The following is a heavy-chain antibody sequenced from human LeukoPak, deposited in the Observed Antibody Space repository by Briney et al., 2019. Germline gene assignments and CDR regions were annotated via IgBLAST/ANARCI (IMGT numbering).Heavy chain of an antibody. D-gene: IGHD2-2*01. CDR3: ARGAPVNWFDP. CDR1: GYTFTSYD. CDR2: MNPNSGNT. V-gene: IGHV1-8*03. Sequence: ASVKVSCKASGYTFTSYDINWVRQATGQGLEWMGWMNPNSGNTGCAQKFQGRVTITRNTSISTAYMELSSLRSEDTAVYYCARGAPVNWFDPWGQGTLVTVSS. J-gene: IGHJ5*02.